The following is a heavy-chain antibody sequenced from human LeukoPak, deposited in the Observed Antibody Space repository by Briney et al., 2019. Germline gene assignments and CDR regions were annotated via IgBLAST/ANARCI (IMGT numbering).Heavy chain of an antibody. J-gene: IGHJ4*02. V-gene: IGHV3-49*04. CDR2: IRSNFYGGTT. CDR3: TRGGGGDPVDY. Sequence: GGSLRLSCTASGFTFGDYAMSRVRQAPGKGLEWVGFIRSNFYGGTTDYAASVKGRFTISRDGSKSIAYLQMNSLKTEDKAVYYCTRGGGGDPVDYWGQGALVTVSS. CDR1: GFTFGDYA. D-gene: IGHD3-16*01.